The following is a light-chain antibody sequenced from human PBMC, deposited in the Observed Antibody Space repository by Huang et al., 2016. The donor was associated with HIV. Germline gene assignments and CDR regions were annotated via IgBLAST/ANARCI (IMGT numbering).Light chain of an antibody. CDR3: QQYQSIPWT. CDR2: ATS. J-gene: IGKJ1*01. CDR1: QGIGNS. Sequence: DIQMTQSPSSLSASVGDRVTITCRASQGIGNSLAWYQQKPEKPPRLLLYATSRLESGVPSRCSGSGSGTHYTLTITTRQPEDIASYYCQQYQSIPWTFGQGTKVEIK. V-gene: IGKV1-NL1*01.